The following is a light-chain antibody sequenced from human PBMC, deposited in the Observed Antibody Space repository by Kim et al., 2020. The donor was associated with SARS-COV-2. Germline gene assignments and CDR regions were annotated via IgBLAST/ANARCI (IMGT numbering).Light chain of an antibody. CDR1: QSIGFW. J-gene: IGKJ2*01. CDR2: EVS. V-gene: IGKV1-5*01. CDR3: QQYHSYPYT. Sequence: SASVGDRVTITCRASQSIGFWLAWYQQMPGKAPKLLIYEVSSLQSGVPSRFRGSFTGTEFTLTISSLQPDDFATYYCQQYHSYPYTFGQGTKLEI.